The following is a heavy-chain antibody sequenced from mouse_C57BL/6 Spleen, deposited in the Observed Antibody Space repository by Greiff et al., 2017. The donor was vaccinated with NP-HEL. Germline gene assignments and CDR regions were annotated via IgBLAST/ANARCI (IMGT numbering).Heavy chain of an antibody. CDR2: INPYNGGT. CDR3: ARRYGSTGGFAY. Sequence: EVQLQQSGPVLVKPGASVKMSCKASGYTFTDYYMNWVKQSHGKSLEWIGVINPYNGGTSYNQKFKGKATLTVDKSSSTAYMELNSLTSEDSAVYYCARRYGSTGGFAYWGQGTLVTVSA. D-gene: IGHD1-1*01. J-gene: IGHJ3*01. V-gene: IGHV1-19*01. CDR1: GYTFTDYY.